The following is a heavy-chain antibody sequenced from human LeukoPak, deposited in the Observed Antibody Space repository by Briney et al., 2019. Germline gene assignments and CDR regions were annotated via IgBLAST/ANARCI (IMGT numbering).Heavy chain of an antibody. Sequence: GASVKVSCKASGYTFTGYYMHWVRQAPGQGLEWMGRINPNSGGTNYAQKFQGRVTVTRDTSISTAYMELSRLRSDDTAVYYCARDTPGIAAAGINYWGQGTLVTVSS. V-gene: IGHV1-2*06. CDR1: GYTFTGYY. CDR3: ARDTPGIAAAGINY. J-gene: IGHJ4*02. D-gene: IGHD6-13*01. CDR2: INPNSGGT.